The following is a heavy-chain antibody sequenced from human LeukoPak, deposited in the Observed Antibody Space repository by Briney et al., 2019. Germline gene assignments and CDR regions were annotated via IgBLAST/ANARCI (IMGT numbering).Heavy chain of an antibody. D-gene: IGHD1-26*01. CDR1: GESFSGYY. V-gene: IGHV4-34*01. Sequence: SETLSLTCAVYGESFSGYYWTWIRQPPGQGLEWIGEINHSGSTNYNPSLKSRVIMSVDTSKNQFSLKLSSVTAADTAVYYCARGLVGATAFFDYWGQGTLVTVSS. CDR3: ARGLVGATAFFDY. J-gene: IGHJ4*02. CDR2: INHSGST.